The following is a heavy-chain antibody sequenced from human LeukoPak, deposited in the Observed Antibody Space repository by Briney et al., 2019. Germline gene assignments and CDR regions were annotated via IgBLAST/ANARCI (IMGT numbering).Heavy chain of an antibody. V-gene: IGHV3-21*01. Sequence: GGSLRLSCAASGFTFSSYSMNWVRQAPGKGLEWVSFISSSSSSINYADSVEGRFTISRDNAKNSLYLQMNSLRAEDTAVYYCARDRDGTAYYPLDFRGQGTLVTVSS. CDR3: ARDRDGTAYYPLDF. D-gene: IGHD3-22*01. CDR2: ISSSSSSI. CDR1: GFTFSSYS. J-gene: IGHJ4*02.